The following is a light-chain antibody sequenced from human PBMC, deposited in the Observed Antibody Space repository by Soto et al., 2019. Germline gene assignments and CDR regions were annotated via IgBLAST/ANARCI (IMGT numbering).Light chain of an antibody. Sequence: EIVLTQSPGTLSLSPGERATLSCRASQSVSSSYLAWYQQKPCQAHRLLIYDASSRATGIPDRFSGGGSGTDFTLTISRLEPEDFALYYCQHYQVGQTIAFGRGTRLEIK. CDR3: QHYQVGQTIA. J-gene: IGKJ5*01. V-gene: IGKV3-20*01. CDR1: QSVSSSY. CDR2: DAS.